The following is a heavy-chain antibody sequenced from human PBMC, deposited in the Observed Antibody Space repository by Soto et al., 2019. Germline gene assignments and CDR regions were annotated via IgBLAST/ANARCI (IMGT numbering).Heavy chain of an antibody. V-gene: IGHV3-23*01. J-gene: IGHJ4*02. CDR3: VKDCAWNGGNTIAPDDY. CDR2: ISGGGETT. D-gene: IGHD1-1*01. Sequence: GGSLRLSCVASGFTFSNYAMSWVRQAPGSGLECVSVISGGGETTYYANSVKGRFTISRDNSKNTLYLQMSSLRAEDTALYFCVKDCAWNGGNTIAPDDYWGQGTMVTVYS. CDR1: GFTFSNYA.